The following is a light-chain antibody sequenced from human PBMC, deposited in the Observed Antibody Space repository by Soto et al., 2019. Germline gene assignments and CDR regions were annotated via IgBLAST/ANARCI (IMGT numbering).Light chain of an antibody. CDR2: DII. CDR1: GSNIGSNA. CDR3: VSFTTSRSYV. V-gene: IGLV1-44*01. Sequence: QSVLTQPPSASGTPGQRVTFSCSGSGSNIGSNAVNWYQQLPGTAPKLMIYDIINRPSGVSNRFSGSKSGNTASLTISGLQAEDEADYYCVSFTTSRSYVFGTGTKLTVL. J-gene: IGLJ1*01.